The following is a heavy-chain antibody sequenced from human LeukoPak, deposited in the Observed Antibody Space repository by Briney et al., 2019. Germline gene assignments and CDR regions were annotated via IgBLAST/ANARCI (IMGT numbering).Heavy chain of an antibody. Sequence: PGGSLRLSCVASGITFSNHWMKWVRQAPGKGLEWVAFIRYDGSNKYYADSVKGRFTISRDNSKNTLYLQMNSLRAEDTAVYYCAKQTYYDILTGPFDYWGQGTLVTVSS. J-gene: IGHJ4*02. CDR3: AKQTYYDILTGPFDY. CDR2: IRYDGSNK. D-gene: IGHD3-9*01. CDR1: GITFSNHW. V-gene: IGHV3-30*02.